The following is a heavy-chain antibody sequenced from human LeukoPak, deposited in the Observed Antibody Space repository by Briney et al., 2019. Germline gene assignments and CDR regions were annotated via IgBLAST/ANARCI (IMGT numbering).Heavy chain of an antibody. CDR2: INPGSGGT. J-gene: IGHJ5*02. Sequence: ASVKVSCKASGYTFTGHYMHWVRQAPGQGLEWMGWINPGSGGTNYAQKFQGRVTMTRDTSISTAYMELSRLRSDDTAVYYCARTVVGYGSGSYVAWGQGTLVTVSS. D-gene: IGHD3-10*01. CDR3: ARTVVGYGSGSYVA. V-gene: IGHV1-2*02. CDR1: GYTFTGHY.